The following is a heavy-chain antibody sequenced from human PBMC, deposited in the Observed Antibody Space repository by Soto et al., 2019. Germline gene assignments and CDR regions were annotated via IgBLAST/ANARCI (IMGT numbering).Heavy chain of an antibody. V-gene: IGHV4-4*07. J-gene: IGHJ4*02. D-gene: IGHD2-15*01. Sequence: PSETLCVACIFSVGSITNYYWAWIRQPAGKGLEWIGRIYTSGSTNYNPSLKSRVTMSVDTSKNQFSLKLSSVTAADTAFYYCARDATVLGFDYWGRGTLVTVSS. CDR1: VGSITNYY. CDR2: IYTSGST. CDR3: ARDATVLGFDY.